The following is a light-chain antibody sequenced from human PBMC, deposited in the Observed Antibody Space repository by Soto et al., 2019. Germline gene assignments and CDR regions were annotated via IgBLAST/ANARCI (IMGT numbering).Light chain of an antibody. V-gene: IGKV1-5*01. Sequence: DIQMTQSPSTLSASVGDRVTITCRASQSISNWLAWYQQRPGKAPSLLIYDASTLESGVPSRFSGSGSGTEFTLTIYSLQPDDFATYYCQQYQACWAFGQGTKVEVK. CDR1: QSISNW. CDR2: DAS. CDR3: QQYQACWA. J-gene: IGKJ1*01.